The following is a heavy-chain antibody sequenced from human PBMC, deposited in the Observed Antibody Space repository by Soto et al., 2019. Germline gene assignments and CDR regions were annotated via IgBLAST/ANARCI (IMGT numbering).Heavy chain of an antibody. CDR2: INHSGST. V-gene: IGHV4-34*01. CDR1: GGCFSGYY. J-gene: IGHJ6*03. Sequence: SETLSLTCAVYGGCFSGYYWSWIRQPPGKGLEWIGEINHSGSTNYNPSPKSRVTILVDTSKNQFSLKLSPVTAADTAVYYCARGLKLRGAMTYYYYLDVWGKGTPXTVSS. CDR3: ARGLKLRGAMTYYYYLDV. D-gene: IGHD3-10*01.